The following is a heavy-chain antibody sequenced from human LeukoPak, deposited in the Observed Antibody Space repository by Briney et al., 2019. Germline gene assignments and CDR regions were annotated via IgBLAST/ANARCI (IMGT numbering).Heavy chain of an antibody. D-gene: IGHD2-15*01. CDR3: ARTTRYCSGGTCYGAVENFDY. V-gene: IGHV4-59*01. CDR1: GGSISTFY. Sequence: SETLSLTCTVSGGSISTFYWSWIRQPPGKGLEWIGYIYYNGNTKYNPSLKSRVTISVDTSKNQFSLKVTSVTAADTAIYYCARTTRYCSGGTCYGAVENFDYWGQGTLVTVSS. J-gene: IGHJ4*02. CDR2: IYYNGNT.